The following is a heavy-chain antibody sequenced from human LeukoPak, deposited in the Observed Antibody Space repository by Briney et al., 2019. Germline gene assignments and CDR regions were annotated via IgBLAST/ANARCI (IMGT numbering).Heavy chain of an antibody. J-gene: IGHJ4*02. CDR1: GFSFTNYA. V-gene: IGHV3-30*01. CDR2: ISYDGSHD. CDR3: ARGSLTGGRIFYFGY. Sequence: GGSLRLSCAASGFSFTNYAMHWVRQAPGKGLEWVAVISYDGSHDYSANSVRGRFSISRDNSKNMVFLQMNSLRDEDTAVYYCARGSLTGGRIFYFGYWGQGSLVAVSS. D-gene: IGHD7-27*01.